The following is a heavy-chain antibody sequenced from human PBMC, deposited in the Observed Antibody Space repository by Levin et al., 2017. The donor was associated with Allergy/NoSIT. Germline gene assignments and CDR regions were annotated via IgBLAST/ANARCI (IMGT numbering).Heavy chain of an antibody. V-gene: IGHV3-23*01. CDR2: ISGSGGST. CDR3: AKSPGGGEDDAFDI. CDR1: GFTFSSYA. Sequence: GESLKISCAASGFTFSSYAMSWVRQAPGKGLEWVSAISGSGGSTYYADSVKGRFTISRDNSKNTLYLQMNSLRAEDTAVYYCAKSPGGGEDDAFDIWGQGTMVTVSS. D-gene: IGHD7-27*01. J-gene: IGHJ3*02.